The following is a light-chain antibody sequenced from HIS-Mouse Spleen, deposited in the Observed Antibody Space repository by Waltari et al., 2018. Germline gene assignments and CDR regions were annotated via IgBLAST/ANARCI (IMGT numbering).Light chain of an antibody. CDR1: QSVLYSSNNKNY. V-gene: IGKV4-1*01. J-gene: IGKJ1*01. Sequence: DIVMTKSPDSLAVSLGERATIHCKSSQSVLYSSNNKNYLAWYQQKPGQPPKLLIYWASTRESGVPDRFSGSGSGTDFTLTISSLQAEDVAVYYCQQYYSTPRTFGQGTKVEIK. CDR2: WAS. CDR3: QQYYSTPRT.